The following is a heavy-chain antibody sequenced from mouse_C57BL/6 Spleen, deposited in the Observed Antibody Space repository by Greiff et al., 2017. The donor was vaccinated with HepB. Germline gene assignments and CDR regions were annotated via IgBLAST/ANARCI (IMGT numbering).Heavy chain of an antibody. V-gene: IGHV10-1*01. CDR1: GFSFNTYA. CDR3: VRANGSYFDY. CDR2: IRSKSNNYAT. Sequence: EVQGVESGGGLVQPKGSLKLSCAASGFSFNTYAMNWVRQAPGKGLEWVARIRSKSNNYATYYADSVKDRFTISRDDSESMLYLQMNNLKTEDTAMYYCVRANGSYFDYWGQGTTLTVSS. J-gene: IGHJ2*01.